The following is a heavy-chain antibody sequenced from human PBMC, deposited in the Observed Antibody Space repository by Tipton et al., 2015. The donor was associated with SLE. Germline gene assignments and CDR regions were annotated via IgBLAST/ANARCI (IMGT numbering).Heavy chain of an antibody. V-gene: IGHV3-64*02. Sequence: SLRLSCAASGFTFSSYAMHWVRQAPGKGLEYVSAISSNGGSTYYADSVKGRFTISRDNSKNTLYLQMNSLRTEDTAVYYCARDRRVQFLEWFLDYWGQGTLVTVSS. CDR2: ISSNGGST. J-gene: IGHJ4*02. D-gene: IGHD3-3*01. CDR3: ARDRRVQFLEWFLDY. CDR1: GFTFSSYA.